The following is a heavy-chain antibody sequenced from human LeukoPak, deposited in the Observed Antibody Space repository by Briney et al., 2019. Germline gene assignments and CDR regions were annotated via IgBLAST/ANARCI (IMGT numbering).Heavy chain of an antibody. CDR3: AREESTRGYSYGYDEGFDY. D-gene: IGHD5-18*01. CDR2: IDPNSGGT. CDR1: GYTFTGYY. J-gene: IGHJ4*02. Sequence: GASVKVSCKASGYTFTGYYIHWVRQAPGQGLEWMGWIDPNSGGTNYAQKFQGRVTMTRDTSISTAYMELSRLRSDDTAVYYCAREESTRGYSYGYDEGFDYWGQGTLVTVSS. V-gene: IGHV1-2*02.